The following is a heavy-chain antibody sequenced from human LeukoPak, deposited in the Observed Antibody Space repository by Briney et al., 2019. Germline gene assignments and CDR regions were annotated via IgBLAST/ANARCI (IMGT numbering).Heavy chain of an antibody. CDR1: GFTVSSNY. J-gene: IGHJ4*02. CDR3: ARVSTYYDYVWGSYRYYYFDY. V-gene: IGHV3-53*01. D-gene: IGHD3-16*02. Sequence: GGSLRLSCAASGFTVSSNYMSWVRQAPGKGLEWVSVIYSGGTTYYADSVKGRFTISRDNSKNTLYLQMNSLRAEDTAVYYCARVSTYYDYVWGSYRYYYFDYWGQGTLVTVSS. CDR2: IYSGGTT.